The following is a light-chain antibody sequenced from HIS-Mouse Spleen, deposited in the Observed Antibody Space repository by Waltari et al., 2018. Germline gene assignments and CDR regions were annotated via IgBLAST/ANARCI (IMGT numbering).Light chain of an antibody. CDR1: QSVSSSY. CDR3: QQYGSSPPYT. V-gene: IGKV3-20*01. Sequence: EIVLTQSRGTLSLSPGERATLYCRASQSVSSSYLALYQQKPGQAPRPLIYGASSRATGIPDRFSGSGSGTDFTLTISRLEPEDFAVYYCQQYGSSPPYTFGQGTKLEIK. J-gene: IGKJ2*01. CDR2: GAS.